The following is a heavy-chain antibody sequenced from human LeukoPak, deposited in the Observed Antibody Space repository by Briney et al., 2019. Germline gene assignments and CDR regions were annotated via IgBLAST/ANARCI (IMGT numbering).Heavy chain of an antibody. V-gene: IGHV1-18*01. CDR2: ISAYNGNT. CDR3: ARSPDYDSWMNAFDI. Sequence: ASVKVSCKASGYTFTSYGISWVRQAPGQRLEWMGWISAYNGNTNYAQKLQGRVTMTTDTSTSTAYMELRSLRSDDTAVYYCARSPDYDSWMNAFDIWGQGTMVTVSS. CDR1: GYTFTSYG. D-gene: IGHD3-3*01. J-gene: IGHJ3*02.